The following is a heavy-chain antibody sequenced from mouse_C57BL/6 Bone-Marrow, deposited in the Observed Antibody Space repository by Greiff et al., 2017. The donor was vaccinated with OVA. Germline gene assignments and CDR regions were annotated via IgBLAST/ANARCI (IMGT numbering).Heavy chain of an antibody. J-gene: IGHJ1*03. V-gene: IGHV2-3*01. D-gene: IGHD2-3*01. CDR2: IWGDGST. CDR1: GFSLTSYG. CDR3: AKTLDGYLYWYFDV. Sequence: VKLVESGPGLVAPSQSLSITCTVSGFSLTSYGVSWVRQPPGKGLEWLGVIWGDGSTNYPSALISRLSISKDNSKSQVFLKLNSLQTDDTATYYCAKTLDGYLYWYFDVWGTGTTVTVSS.